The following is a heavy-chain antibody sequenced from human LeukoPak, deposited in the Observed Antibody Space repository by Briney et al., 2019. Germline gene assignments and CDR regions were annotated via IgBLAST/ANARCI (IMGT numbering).Heavy chain of an antibody. CDR2: ISGSGGST. CDR3: AKDALDIVVVVAATPGDSFDY. Sequence: GGSLRLSCAASGFTFSSYAMSWVRQAPGKGLEWVSAISGSGGSTYYADSVKGRFTISRDNSKNTLYLQMNSLRAEDTAVYYCAKDALDIVVVVAATPGDSFDYWVQGTLVTVSS. CDR1: GFTFSSYA. J-gene: IGHJ4*02. D-gene: IGHD2-15*01. V-gene: IGHV3-23*01.